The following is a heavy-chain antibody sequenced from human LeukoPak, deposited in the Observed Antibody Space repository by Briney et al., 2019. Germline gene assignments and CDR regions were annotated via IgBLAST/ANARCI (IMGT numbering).Heavy chain of an antibody. CDR3: ARDPGTIFDVLNYHFDS. CDR2: LSADGVNK. J-gene: IGHJ4*02. V-gene: IGHV3-30-3*01. CDR1: GLTFSSYP. Sequence: PGGSLRRSGAAAGLTFSSYPMRWVRQTPAKGLGGGAMLSADGVNKRYADSVRGRFTISRDNFKNTLYLQMSSMTAEDTAIYYCARDPGTIFDVLNYHFDSWGQGTLVTVSS. D-gene: IGHD3-3*01.